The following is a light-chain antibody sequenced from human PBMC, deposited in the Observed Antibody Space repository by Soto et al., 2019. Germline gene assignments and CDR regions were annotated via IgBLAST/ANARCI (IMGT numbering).Light chain of an antibody. CDR1: QGISSY. CDR2: AAS. J-gene: IGKJ3*01. Sequence: AIRMTQSPSSFSASTGDRVTITCRASQGISSYLAWYQQKPGKAPKLLIYAASTLQSGVPSRLSGSGSGTDFTLTISCLQSEDFATYYCQQYHSYSGVTVGPGTKVDI. CDR3: QQYHSYSGVT. V-gene: IGKV1-8*01.